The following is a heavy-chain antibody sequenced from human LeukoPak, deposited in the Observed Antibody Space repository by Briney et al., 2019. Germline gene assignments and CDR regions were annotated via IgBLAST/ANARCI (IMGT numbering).Heavy chain of an antibody. CDR3: ATSAYSGYDWGESSMDV. CDR2: IYYGGST. CDR1: GGSISSSSYY. D-gene: IGHD5-12*01. V-gene: IGHV4-39*07. J-gene: IGHJ6*03. Sequence: SETLSLTCTVSGGSISSSSYYWGWIRQPPGKGLEWIGSIYYGGSTYYNASLRSRVTTSVDTSKNQFSLKLSSVTAADTAVYYCATSAYSGYDWGESSMDVWGKGTTVTVFS.